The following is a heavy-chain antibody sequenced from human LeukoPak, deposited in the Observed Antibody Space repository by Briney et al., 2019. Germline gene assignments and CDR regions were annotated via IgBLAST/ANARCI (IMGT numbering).Heavy chain of an antibody. CDR2: IRSKAYGGTT. Sequence: GGSLRLSCTASGFTCGDYAMSWVRQAPGKGLEWVGFIRSKAYGGTTEYAASVKGRFTISRDDSKSIAYLQMNSLKTEDTAVYYCTRDAVISGSYFYYYYYMDVWGKGTTVTVSS. D-gene: IGHD1-26*01. J-gene: IGHJ6*03. CDR3: TRDAVISGSYFYYYYYMDV. CDR1: GFTCGDYA. V-gene: IGHV3-49*04.